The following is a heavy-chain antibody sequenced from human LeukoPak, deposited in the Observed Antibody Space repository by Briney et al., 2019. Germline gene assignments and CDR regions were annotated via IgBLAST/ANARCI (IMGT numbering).Heavy chain of an antibody. CDR3: LGYCSGGNCYSGGY. CDR2: ISGSGGST. J-gene: IGHJ4*02. CDR1: GFTLCRFG. Sequence: GSLRLPCAASGFTLCRFGISLVRQAPGKGLEWVPAISGSGGSTYYADSVKGRFTISRDNSKNTQSLQMNSLRAEDTAVYYCLGYCSGGNCYSGGYWGQGTLVTVSS. D-gene: IGHD2-15*01. V-gene: IGHV3-23*01.